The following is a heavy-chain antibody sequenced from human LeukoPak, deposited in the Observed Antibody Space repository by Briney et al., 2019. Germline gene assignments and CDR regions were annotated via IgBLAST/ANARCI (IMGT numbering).Heavy chain of an antibody. D-gene: IGHD5-24*01. V-gene: IGHV4-59*12. CDR2: IYYSGST. J-gene: IGHJ4*02. Sequence: SETLSLTCTVSGGSISSYYWSWIRQPPGKGLGWIGYIYYSGSTNYNPSLKSRVTISVDTSKNQFSLKLSSVTAADTAVYYCARECNRRWLQFWNYFDYWGQGTLVTVSS. CDR1: GGSISSYY. CDR3: ARECNRRWLQFWNYFDY.